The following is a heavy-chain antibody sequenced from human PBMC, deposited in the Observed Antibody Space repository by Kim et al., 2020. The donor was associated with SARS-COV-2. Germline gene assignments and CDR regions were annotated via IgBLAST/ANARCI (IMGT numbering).Heavy chain of an antibody. CDR1: GYTFTSYG. V-gene: IGHV1-18*01. Sequence: ASVKVSCKASGYTFTSYGISWVRQAPGQGLEWMGWISAYNGNTNYAQKLQGRVTMTTDTSTSTAYMELRSLRSDDTAVYYCARDSSIYCSGGSCYRYYYYGVDVWGQGTTVTVSS. CDR2: ISAYNGNT. CDR3: ARDSSIYCSGGSCYRYYYYGVDV. J-gene: IGHJ6*02. D-gene: IGHD2-15*01.